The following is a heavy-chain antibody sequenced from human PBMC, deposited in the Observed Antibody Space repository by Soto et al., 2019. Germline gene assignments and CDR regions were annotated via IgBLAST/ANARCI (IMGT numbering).Heavy chain of an antibody. Sequence: EVQLVETGGGLIQPGGSLRLSCGASGLIVSTNYMNWVRQAPGKGLEWVSVLYSGGSTHYAGSVKGRFIISRDNSKNTLYLQMNSLRAEDTAVYYCARDRPGDEGDAFDIWGHGTLVTVSS. CDR2: LYSGGST. J-gene: IGHJ3*02. CDR3: ARDRPGDEGDAFDI. D-gene: IGHD3-10*01. V-gene: IGHV3-53*02. CDR1: GLIVSTNY.